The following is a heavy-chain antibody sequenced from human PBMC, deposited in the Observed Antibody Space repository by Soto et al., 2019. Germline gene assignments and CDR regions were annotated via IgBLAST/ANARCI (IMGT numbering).Heavy chain of an antibody. V-gene: IGHV4-61*01. J-gene: IGHJ4*02. D-gene: IGHD5-18*01. CDR3: ARDNGYSYGYFDY. CDR1: GGSVSSGSYY. Sequence: SETLSLTCTVSGGSVSSGSYYWTWIRQPPGKGLEWIGCLYNSGSTNYNPALKSRATISVDTSKNQFSLRLSSVTAADTAVYYCARDNGYSYGYFDYWGQGTLVTVCS. CDR2: LYNSGST.